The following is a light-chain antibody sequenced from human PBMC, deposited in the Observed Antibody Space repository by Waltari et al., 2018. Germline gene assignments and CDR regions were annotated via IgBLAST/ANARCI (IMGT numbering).Light chain of an antibody. CDR1: QSVGRNY. J-gene: IGKJ4*01. CDR2: GES. V-gene: IGKV3-20*01. Sequence: EIVLTQSPGTMSLSPGERATLPCRASQSVGRNYLNWYQQKGVQAPRPPIHGESIRATGSPDRFSGSGSGTDFTLTISRLEPEDLAVYYCQQYDGEVLTFGGGTKVEI. CDR3: QQYDGEVLT.